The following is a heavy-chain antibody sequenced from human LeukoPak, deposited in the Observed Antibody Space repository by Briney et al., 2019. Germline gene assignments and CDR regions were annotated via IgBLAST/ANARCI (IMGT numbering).Heavy chain of an antibody. CDR1: GGSFSGYY. V-gene: IGHV4-34*01. J-gene: IGHJ5*02. CDR2: INHSGST. D-gene: IGHD3-16*02. Sequence: SETLSLTCAVYGGSFSGYYWSWIRQPPGKGLEWIGEINHSGSTNYNPSLKSRATISVDTSKNQFSLKLSSVTAADTAVYYCARHRYDYVWGSYPPNWFDPWGQGTLVTVSS. CDR3: ARHRYDYVWGSYPPNWFDP.